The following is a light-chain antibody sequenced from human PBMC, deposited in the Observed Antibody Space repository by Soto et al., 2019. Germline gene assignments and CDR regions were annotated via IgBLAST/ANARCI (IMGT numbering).Light chain of an antibody. J-gene: IGKJ1*01. CDR2: CAS. V-gene: IGKV3-15*01. CDR3: QHYSDGLT. Sequence: EIVMTQSPDTLSVSPGERATLSCRASQTLNINLAWYQQKPGQAPRLLIYCASTRATGFPARFSGSGSGTVFTLTIPNLQPEDSAVYYCQHYSDGLTFGQGTKVEIK. CDR1: QTLNIN.